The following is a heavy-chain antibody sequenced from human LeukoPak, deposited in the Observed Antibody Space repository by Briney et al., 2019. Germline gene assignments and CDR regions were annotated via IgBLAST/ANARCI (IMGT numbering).Heavy chain of an antibody. CDR2: TYYRSKWYN. CDR1: GDSVPSNSAA. CDR3: ARGSPMEQWLVPFD. V-gene: IGHV6-1*01. Sequence: HTLSLTYALSGDSVPSNSAAWNWLRQSPSRGLEGLGRTYYRSKWYNDYAVSVKSRITINPDTSKNQSSLKLSSVTAADTAVYYCARGSPMEQWLVPFDWGQGTLVTVSS. J-gene: IGHJ4*02. D-gene: IGHD6-19*01.